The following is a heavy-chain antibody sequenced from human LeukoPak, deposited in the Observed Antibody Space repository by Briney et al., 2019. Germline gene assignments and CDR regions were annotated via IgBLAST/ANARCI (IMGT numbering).Heavy chain of an antibody. CDR2: INPNSGGT. CDR3: AREGGYSYGFYYYYYMDV. Sequence: ASVKVSCKASGYTFTDYYMHWVRQAPGQGLEWMGWINPNSGGTNYAQKFQGRVTITADKSTSTAYMELSSLRSEDTAVYYCAREGGYSYGFYYYYYMDVWGKGTTVTVSS. D-gene: IGHD5-18*01. CDR1: GYTFTDYY. V-gene: IGHV1-2*02. J-gene: IGHJ6*03.